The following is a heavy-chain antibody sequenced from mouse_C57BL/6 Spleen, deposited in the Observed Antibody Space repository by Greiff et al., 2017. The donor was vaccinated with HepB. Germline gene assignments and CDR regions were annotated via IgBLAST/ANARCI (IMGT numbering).Heavy chain of an antibody. Sequence: DVQLVESGAELVRPGASVKLSCAASGFNFKDYYMHWVHQRPEQGLEWIGRIDHEDGDTYYAPNFQGRSTMTADTASNTLYLQLSRLTSEDTAVYYCATALSSVVGSYFDVWGTGTTLTVSS. CDR1: GFNFKDYY. V-gene: IGHV14-1*01. J-gene: IGHJ1*03. CDR2: IDHEDGDT. D-gene: IGHD1-1*01. CDR3: ATALSSVVGSYFDV.